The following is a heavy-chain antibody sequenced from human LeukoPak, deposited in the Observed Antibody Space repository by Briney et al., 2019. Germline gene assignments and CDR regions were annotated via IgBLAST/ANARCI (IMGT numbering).Heavy chain of an antibody. Sequence: PGGSLRLSCAASGFTFSSYEMNWARQAPGKGLEWVSYISNSGNTIFYADSVKGRFTISRDNGKNSLYLQMNSLRAEDTAVYYCARVFSNPTGNDYWGQGTLVTVSS. D-gene: IGHD1-1*01. J-gene: IGHJ4*02. CDR2: ISNSGNTI. CDR1: GFTFSSYE. V-gene: IGHV3-48*03. CDR3: ARVFSNPTGNDY.